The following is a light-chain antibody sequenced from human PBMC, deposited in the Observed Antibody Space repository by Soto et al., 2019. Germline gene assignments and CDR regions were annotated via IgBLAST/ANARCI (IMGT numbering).Light chain of an antibody. CDR2: DAS. Sequence: LLLPQSPATLSLSPGERATLSCRASQSVRRYLAWYQQKPGQAPRLLISDASNRATGIPARFSGSGSGTDFTLTISSLEPEDFAVYYCQHRSEWPVSFGQGTRLEIK. CDR3: QHRSEWPVS. V-gene: IGKV3-11*01. J-gene: IGKJ5*01. CDR1: QSVRRY.